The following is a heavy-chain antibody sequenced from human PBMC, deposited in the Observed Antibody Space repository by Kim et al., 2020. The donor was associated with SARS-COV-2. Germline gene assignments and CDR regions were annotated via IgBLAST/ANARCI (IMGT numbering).Heavy chain of an antibody. CDR1: GGSISSGDYY. Sequence: SETLSLTCTVSGGSISSGDYYWSWIRQPPGKGLEWIGYIYYSGSTYYNPSLKSRVTISVDTSKNQFSLKLSSVTAADTAVYYCARSDSGILTGFDYWGQGTLVTVSS. CDR2: IYYSGST. J-gene: IGHJ4*02. V-gene: IGHV4-30-4*01. CDR3: ARSDSGILTGFDY. D-gene: IGHD3-9*01.